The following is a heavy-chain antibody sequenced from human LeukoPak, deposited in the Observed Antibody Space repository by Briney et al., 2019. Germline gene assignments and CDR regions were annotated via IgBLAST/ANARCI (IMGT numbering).Heavy chain of an antibody. D-gene: IGHD3-22*01. V-gene: IGHV4-39*07. CDR1: GGSISSSYY. Sequence: ESGPGLVKPSETLSLTCTVSGGSISSSYYWGWIRQPPGKGLEWIGSINYSGSTYYDPSLKSRVTISVDTSKDQFSLKLSSVTAADTAVYYCARGVNYDSSGYHPPFSYWGQGTLVTVSS. CDR2: INYSGST. J-gene: IGHJ4*02. CDR3: ARGVNYDSSGYHPPFSY.